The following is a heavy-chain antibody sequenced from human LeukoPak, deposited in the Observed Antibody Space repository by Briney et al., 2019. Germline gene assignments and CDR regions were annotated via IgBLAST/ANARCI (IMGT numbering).Heavy chain of an antibody. CDR3: AKDICGGSGTAAQL. V-gene: IGHV3-30*18. J-gene: IGHJ4*01. CDR1: GFSFSNYG. D-gene: IGHD3-10*01. CDR2: FPYDGSNK. Sequence: GGSLRLSCAASGFSFSNYGMHWVRQAPGKGLEWVAVFPYDGSNKYYADSVKGRFTISRDNSKSTLCQEMNRLRAEDTAVYYCAKDICGGSGTAAQLWGQGSLVTVSS.